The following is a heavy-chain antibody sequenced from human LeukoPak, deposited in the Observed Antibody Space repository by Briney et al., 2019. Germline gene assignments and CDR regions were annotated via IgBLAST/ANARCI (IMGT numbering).Heavy chain of an antibody. CDR3: ARAFVWCMDV. D-gene: IGHD4/OR15-4a*01. CDR2: NSYSGST. Sequence: SETLSLTCTVSGGSISTYYWSWIRQPPGKELEWIGYNSYSGSTNYNPSLKSRVTISVDTSKNQFSLKLSSVSAADTAVYYCARAFVWCMDVWGKGTTVTVSS. CDR1: GGSISTYY. V-gene: IGHV4-59*01. J-gene: IGHJ6*03.